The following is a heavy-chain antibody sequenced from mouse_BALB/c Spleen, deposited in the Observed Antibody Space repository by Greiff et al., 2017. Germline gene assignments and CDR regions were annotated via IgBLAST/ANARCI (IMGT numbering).Heavy chain of an antibody. D-gene: IGHD1-1*01. CDR1: GFNIKDTY. CDR2: IDPANGNT. V-gene: IGHV14-3*02. Sequence: EVKLMESGAELVKPGASVKLSCTASGFNIKDTYMHWVKQRPEQGLEWIGRIDPANGNTKYDPKFQGKATITADTSSNTAYLQLSSLTSEDTAVYYCALSSYQGDWYFDVWGAGTTVTVSS. CDR3: ALSSYQGDWYFDV. J-gene: IGHJ1*01.